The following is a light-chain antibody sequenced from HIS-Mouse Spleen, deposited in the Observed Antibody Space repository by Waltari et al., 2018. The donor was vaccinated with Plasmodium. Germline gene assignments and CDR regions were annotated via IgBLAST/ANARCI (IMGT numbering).Light chain of an antibody. V-gene: IGLV2-23*01. CDR1: SSDVGRYNL. CDR2: EGS. J-gene: IGLJ3*02. Sequence: QSALTQPASVSGCPGQSITISCTGTSSDVGRYNLFSWYQQHPGKAPKLMIYEGSKRPSGVSNRFSGSKSGNTASLTISGLQAEDEADYYCCSYAGSSTPNWVFGGGTKLTVL. CDR3: CSYAGSSTPNWV.